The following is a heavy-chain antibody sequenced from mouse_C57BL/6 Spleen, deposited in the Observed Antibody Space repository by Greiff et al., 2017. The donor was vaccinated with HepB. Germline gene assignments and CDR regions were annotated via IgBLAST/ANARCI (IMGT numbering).Heavy chain of an antibody. CDR1: GYAFSSSW. V-gene: IGHV1-82*01. D-gene: IGHD2-4*01. J-gene: IGHJ2*01. CDR3: ARFYYDYDGPGSDY. Sequence: QVQLKESGPELVKPGASVKISCKASGYAFSSSWMNWVKQRPGKGLEWIGRIYPGDGDTNYNGKFKGKATLTADKSSSTAYMQLSSLTSEDSAVYFCARFYYDYDGPGSDYWGQGTTLTVSS. CDR2: IYPGDGDT.